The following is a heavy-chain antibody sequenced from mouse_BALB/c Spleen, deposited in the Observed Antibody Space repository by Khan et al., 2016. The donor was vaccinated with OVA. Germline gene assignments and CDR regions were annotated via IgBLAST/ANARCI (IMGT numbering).Heavy chain of an antibody. D-gene: IGHD1-1*01. J-gene: IGHJ3*01. V-gene: IGHV1-31*01. CDR3: TRHGSTSWFAY. CDR2: IDPCNGGS. Sequence: VQLQQSGPELMKPGASVKISCRASGYSFTTYYIHWVKQSHGKTLEWIGYIDPCNGGSTYNQKFKDTATLTVDKSSSKAYMHLSSLTSEDSAVYYCTRHGSTSWFAYWGQGTLVTVSA. CDR1: GYSFTTYY.